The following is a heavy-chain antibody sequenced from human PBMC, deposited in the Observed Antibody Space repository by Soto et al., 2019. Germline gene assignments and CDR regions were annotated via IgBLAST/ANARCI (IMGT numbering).Heavy chain of an antibody. Sequence: QVQLVQSGDEVKKPGASVKVSCKASGYIFVKYGIGWVRQAPGQGLEWMGWISPYTGNTHSATKIQGRLTMTTDTSTSTAYMDLGSLTSDDTAVYYCVMVDNYVTPTPQDVWGQGTTVTVSS. V-gene: IGHV1-18*01. D-gene: IGHD3-16*01. CDR3: VMVDNYVTPTPQDV. J-gene: IGHJ6*02. CDR1: GYIFVKYG. CDR2: ISPYTGNT.